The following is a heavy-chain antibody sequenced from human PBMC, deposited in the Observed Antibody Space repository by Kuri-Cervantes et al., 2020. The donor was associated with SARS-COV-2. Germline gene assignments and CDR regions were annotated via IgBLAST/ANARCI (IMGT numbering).Heavy chain of an antibody. V-gene: IGHV1-3*01. CDR1: GYTFTSYA. CDR3: ARDASFPRQWEQMATGA. CDR2: INAGNGNT. Sequence: GESLKISCKASGYTFTSYAMHWVRQAPGQRLEWMGWINAGNGNTKYSQKFQGKVTITRDTSASTAYMELSSLRSEDTAVYYCARDASFPRQWEQMATGAWGQGTLVTVSS. D-gene: IGHD2-8*02. J-gene: IGHJ5*02.